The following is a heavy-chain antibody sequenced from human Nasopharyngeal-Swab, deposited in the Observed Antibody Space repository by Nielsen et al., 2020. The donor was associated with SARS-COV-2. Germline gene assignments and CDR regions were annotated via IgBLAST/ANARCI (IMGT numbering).Heavy chain of an antibody. Sequence: GESLKISCAASGFTFSSLWMSWVRQVPGKGLEWVADIKPDGSEKFYVDSVKGRFTISRDNAKNSMSLQMNSLRVGDTAVYYCARDWSRAFDVWGQGTMVTVSS. CDR3: ARDWSRAFDV. V-gene: IGHV3-7*01. J-gene: IGHJ3*01. CDR1: GFTFSSLW. CDR2: IKPDGSEK.